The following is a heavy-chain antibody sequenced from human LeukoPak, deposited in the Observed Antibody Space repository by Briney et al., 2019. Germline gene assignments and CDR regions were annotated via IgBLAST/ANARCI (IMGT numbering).Heavy chain of an antibody. J-gene: IGHJ4*02. CDR3: ATHCSGTTCHRDY. D-gene: IGHD2-2*01. V-gene: IGHV3-30*02. CDR1: GFTFSSSA. Sequence: GGSLRLSCAASGFTFSSSAMHWVRQAPGKGLECVAFIQSDGSYKHYSDSVKGRFTISRDNSKNTLYLEMNSLRVVDTGVYYCATHCSGTTCHRDYWGQGTLVTVFS. CDR2: IQSDGSYK.